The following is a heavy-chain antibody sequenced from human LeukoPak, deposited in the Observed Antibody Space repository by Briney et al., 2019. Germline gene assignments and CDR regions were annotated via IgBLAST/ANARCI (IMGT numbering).Heavy chain of an antibody. V-gene: IGHV3-11*04. J-gene: IGHJ4*02. CDR2: ISSSGSTI. D-gene: IGHD4-17*01. CDR1: GFTFSDYY. Sequence: GGSLRLSCAASGFTFSDYYMSWIRQAPGKGLEWVSYISSSGSTIYYADSVKGRFTISRDNAKNSLYLQMNSLRAEDTAVYYCAKESIMTTVTTFDYWGQGTLVTVSS. CDR3: AKESIMTTVTTFDY.